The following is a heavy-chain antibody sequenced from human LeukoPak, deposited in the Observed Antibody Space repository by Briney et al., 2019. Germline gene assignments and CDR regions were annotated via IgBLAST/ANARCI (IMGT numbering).Heavy chain of an antibody. D-gene: IGHD6-19*01. CDR2: IYHGGTR. V-gene: IGHV4-38-2*02. Sequence: SETLSLTCIVSGYSISTDYYWGWIRQPPGKGLEWIGSIYHGGTRYYNPSLKSRVSISLDTSKNQFSLQLTSVTAADTGMYYCATSRHSSAYSPFDFWGQRTLVSVSS. J-gene: IGHJ4*02. CDR3: ATSRHSSAYSPFDF. CDR1: GYSISTDYY.